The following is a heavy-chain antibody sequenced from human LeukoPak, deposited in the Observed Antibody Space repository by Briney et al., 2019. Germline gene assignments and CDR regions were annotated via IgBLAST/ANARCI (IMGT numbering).Heavy chain of an antibody. V-gene: IGHV4-34*01. CDR2: INHSGST. J-gene: IGHJ5*02. CDR3: ARGSAILWFGELLTYWFDP. D-gene: IGHD3-10*01. Sequence: PSETLSLICAVYGGSFSGYYWSWIRQLPGKGLEWIGEINHSGSTNYNPSLKSRVTISVDTSKNQFSLKLSSVTAADTAVYYCARGSAILWFGELLTYWFDPWGQGTLVTVSS. CDR1: GGSFSGYY.